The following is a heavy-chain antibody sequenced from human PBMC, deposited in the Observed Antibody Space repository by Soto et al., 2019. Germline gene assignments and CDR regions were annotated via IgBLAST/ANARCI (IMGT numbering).Heavy chain of an antibody. J-gene: IGHJ4*02. CDR2: ISWNSGSI. CDR1: GFTFDDYA. V-gene: IGHV3-9*01. D-gene: IGHD3-10*01. CDR3: AKDIFYCSGSYYNPFAY. Sequence: EVQLVESGGGLVQPGRSLRLSCAASGFTFDDYAMHWVRQAPGKGLEWVSGISWNSGSIGYADSVKGRFTISRDNAKNSLYMQMNSLRAEDTALYYCAKDIFYCSGSYYNPFAYWGQGTLVTVSS.